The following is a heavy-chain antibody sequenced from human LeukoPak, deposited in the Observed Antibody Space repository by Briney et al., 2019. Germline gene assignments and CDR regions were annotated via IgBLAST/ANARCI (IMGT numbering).Heavy chain of an antibody. CDR3: AREDWAVAGVFDY. V-gene: IGHV1-2*04. CDR1: GYTFTGYY. D-gene: IGHD6-19*01. CDR2: INPNSGGT. J-gene: IGHJ4*02. Sequence: ASVKVSCKASGYTFTGYYMHWVRQAPGQGLEWMGWINPNSGGTNYAQKFQGWVTMTRDTFISTAYMELSRLRSDDTAVYYCAREDWAVAGVFDYWGQGTLVTVSS.